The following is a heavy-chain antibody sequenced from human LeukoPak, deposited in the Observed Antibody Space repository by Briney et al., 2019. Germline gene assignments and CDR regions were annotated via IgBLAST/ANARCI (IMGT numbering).Heavy chain of an antibody. CDR2: IRYDGSNK. CDR1: GFTFSSYT. D-gene: IGHD6-19*01. CDR3: ADHSSGSSMGDY. Sequence: GGSLRLSCAASGFTFSSYTMSWVRQAPGKGLEWAAFIRYDGSNKYYADSVKGRFTISRDNSKNTLYLKMNSLRAEDTAVYYCADHSSGSSMGDYWGQGTLVTVSS. V-gene: IGHV3-30*02. J-gene: IGHJ4*02.